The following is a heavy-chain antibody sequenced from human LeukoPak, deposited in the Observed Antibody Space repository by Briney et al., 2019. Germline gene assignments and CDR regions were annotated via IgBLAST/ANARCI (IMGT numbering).Heavy chain of an antibody. Sequence: GRSLRLSCAASGFTFSSYAMHWVRQAPGKGLEWVAVISYDGSNNYYADSVKGRFTISRDNSKNTLYLQMNSLRAEDTAVYYCARDPEATATRGFDYWGQGTLVTVSS. CDR2: ISYDGSNN. CDR3: ARDPEATATRGFDY. CDR1: GFTFSSYA. V-gene: IGHV3-30-3*01. D-gene: IGHD2-21*02. J-gene: IGHJ4*02.